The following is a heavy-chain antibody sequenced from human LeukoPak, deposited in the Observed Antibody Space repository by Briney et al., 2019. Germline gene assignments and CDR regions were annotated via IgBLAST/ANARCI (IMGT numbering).Heavy chain of an antibody. J-gene: IGHJ4*02. D-gene: IGHD3-10*01. V-gene: IGHV3-23*01. CDR1: GFSFSTYA. Sequence: GGSLRLSCAASGFSFSTYAMTWVRQAPGKGLEWVSEDSGSGSGTYYTDSVKGRFTISRDNSRNTVYLQMSSLRAEDTAVYYCATGVRGVLFDYWGQGTLVTVSS. CDR3: ATGVRGVLFDY. CDR2: DSGSGSGT.